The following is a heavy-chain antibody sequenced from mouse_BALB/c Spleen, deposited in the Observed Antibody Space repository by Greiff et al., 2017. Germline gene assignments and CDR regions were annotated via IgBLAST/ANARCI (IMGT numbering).Heavy chain of an antibody. CDR1: GFTFSDYG. J-gene: IGHJ3*01. Sequence: EVQVVESGGGLVQPGGSRKLSCAASGFTFSDYGMAWVRQAPGKGPEWVAFISNLAYSIYYADTVTGRFTISRENAKNTLYLEMSSLRSEDTAMYYCARDSSSTMITWFAYWGQGTLVTVSA. V-gene: IGHV5-15*02. D-gene: IGHD2-4*01. CDR3: ARDSSSTMITWFAY. CDR2: ISNLAYSI.